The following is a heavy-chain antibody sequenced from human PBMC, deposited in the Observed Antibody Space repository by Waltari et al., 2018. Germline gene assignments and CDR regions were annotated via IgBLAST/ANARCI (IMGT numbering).Heavy chain of an antibody. J-gene: IGHJ6*03. D-gene: IGHD2-2*01. CDR1: GFTFSSYS. CDR2: ISSSSSYI. CDR3: ARLLSHYYYYYMDV. V-gene: IGHV3-21*01. Sequence: EVQLVESGGGLVKPGGSLRLSCAASGFTFSSYSMNWVRQAPGKGVEWVSSISSSSSYIYYADSVKGRFTISRDNARKSLYLQMNSLRAEDTAVYYCARLLSHYYYYYMDVWGKGTTVTVSS.